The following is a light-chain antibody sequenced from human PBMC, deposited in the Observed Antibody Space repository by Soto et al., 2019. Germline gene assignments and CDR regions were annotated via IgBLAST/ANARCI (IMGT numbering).Light chain of an antibody. Sequence: DIQMTQSPSTLSASVGDRVTITCRASQSISNWLAWYQQKPGKAPKLLMYDASSFESGVRSRFSGSGSGTEFTLTISSLQPDDFATYYCQHYNSYSEAFGQGTKVDIK. J-gene: IGKJ1*01. CDR2: DAS. CDR3: QHYNSYSEA. CDR1: QSISNW. V-gene: IGKV1-5*01.